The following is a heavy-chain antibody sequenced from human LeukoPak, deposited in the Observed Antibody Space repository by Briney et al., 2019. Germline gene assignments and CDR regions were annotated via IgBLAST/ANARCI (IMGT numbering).Heavy chain of an antibody. V-gene: IGHV1-2*06. CDR3: ARVKSHSGYDLDY. J-gene: IGHJ4*02. Sequence: GASVKVSCKASGYTFTCYYMHWVRQAPGQGLEWMGRINPNSGGANYAQKFQGRVTMTRDTSITTASMELSRVGSDDTAVYYCARVKSHSGYDLDYWGQGTLVTVSS. CDR2: INPNSGGA. D-gene: IGHD5-12*01. CDR1: GYTFTCYY.